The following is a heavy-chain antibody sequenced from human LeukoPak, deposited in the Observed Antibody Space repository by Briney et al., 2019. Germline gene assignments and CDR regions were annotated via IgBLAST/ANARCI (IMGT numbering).Heavy chain of an antibody. CDR2: IYYSGST. CDR1: GGSISSYY. CDR3: ARGGDDFWSGQYYFDY. Sequence: SETLSLTCTVSGGSISSYYWSWIRQPPGKGLEWIGYIYYSGSTNYNPSLKSRVTISVDTSKNQFSLKLSSVTAAYTAVYYCARGGDDFWSGQYYFDYWGQGTLVTVSS. V-gene: IGHV4-59*01. J-gene: IGHJ4*02. D-gene: IGHD3-3*01.